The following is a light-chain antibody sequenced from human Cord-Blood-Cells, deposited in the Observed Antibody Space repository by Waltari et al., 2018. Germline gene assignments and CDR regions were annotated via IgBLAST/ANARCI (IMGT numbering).Light chain of an antibody. CDR3: CSYAGSSTWV. CDR2: EGG. V-gene: IGLV2-23*01. Sequence: QSALTQPASVSGSPGQSITISCTGTSSDVGSYNLVSWYQQHPGKAPILMMYEGGKRPSGVSNRFSASKSGNPASFTISGLHAEDDADYCCCSYAGSSTWVFGGGTRLTVL. CDR1: SSDVGSYNL. J-gene: IGLJ3*02.